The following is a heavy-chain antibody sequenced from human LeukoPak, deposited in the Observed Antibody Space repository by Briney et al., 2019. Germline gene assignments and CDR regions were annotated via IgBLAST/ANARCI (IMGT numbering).Heavy chain of an antibody. J-gene: IGHJ4*02. CDR3: AKLLGDVTTLGY. CDR2: INPDGSMK. Sequence: GESLRLSCAGSGFIFSRSSMTWVRQSPGKGLEWAATINPDGSMKWYLDSVNGRFTISRDNSDNAVFLQMNSLRVEDMAVYYCAKLLGDVTTLGYWGQGILVTVSS. V-gene: IGHV3-7*01. CDR1: GFIFSRSS. D-gene: IGHD3-16*01.